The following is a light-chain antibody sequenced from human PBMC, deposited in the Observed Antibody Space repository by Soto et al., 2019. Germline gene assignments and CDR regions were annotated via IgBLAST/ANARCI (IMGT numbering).Light chain of an antibody. V-gene: IGKV3D-15*01. CDR1: QSIRSN. J-gene: IGKJ1*01. Sequence: EIVMTQSPATLSVSPGERATFSCRASQSIRSNLAWYQHKPGQSPRLLISGASTRATGIPARFSGCGSGTEFTLTISSLQYVDFALYYCHQYENWPPSFGQWTKVESK. CDR2: GAS. CDR3: HQYENWPPS.